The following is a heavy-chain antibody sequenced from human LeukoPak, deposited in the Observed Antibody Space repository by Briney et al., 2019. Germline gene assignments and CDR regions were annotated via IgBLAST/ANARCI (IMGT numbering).Heavy chain of an antibody. Sequence: GGSLRLSCAASAFPFSSYGMHWVRQAPGKGLEWVAVIWHDGSHKYYADSVRGRFTISRDNSKNTLYLQMNSLRAEDTAVYYCASGVYSSGWYLDYWGQGTLVTVSS. D-gene: IGHD6-19*01. J-gene: IGHJ4*02. CDR3: ASGVYSSGWYLDY. CDR1: AFPFSSYG. V-gene: IGHV3-33*01. CDR2: IWHDGSHK.